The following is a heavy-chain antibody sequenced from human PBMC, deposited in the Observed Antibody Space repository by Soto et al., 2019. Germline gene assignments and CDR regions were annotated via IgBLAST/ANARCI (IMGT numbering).Heavy chain of an antibody. J-gene: IGHJ4*02. CDR2: ISAYNGNT. V-gene: IGHV1-18*01. CDR3: AREDCISTTCYIGY. D-gene: IGHD2-2*02. CDR1: GYTFSSYG. Sequence: ASVKVSCKASGYTFSSYGISWVRQAPGQGLEWMGWISAYNGNTKYAQKLQGRVTMTTDTSTSTVYLELRSLRSDDTAVYYCAREDCISTTCYIGYWGQGSMGTVSS.